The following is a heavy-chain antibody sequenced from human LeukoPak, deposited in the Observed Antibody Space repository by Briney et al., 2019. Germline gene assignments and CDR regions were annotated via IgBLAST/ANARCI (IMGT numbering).Heavy chain of an antibody. CDR2: IYYSGST. CDR1: GGSIRSTSYY. V-gene: IGHV4-39*07. CDR3: ARDLYSSRTNDAFVI. J-gene: IGHJ3*02. Sequence: SETLSLTCTVSGGSIRSTSYYWGWIRQPPGKGLEWIGSIYYSGSTYYNPSLKSRVTISVDTSKNQFSLKLSSVTAADTAVYYCARDLYSSRTNDAFVIWGQGPMVTVSS. D-gene: IGHD6-13*01.